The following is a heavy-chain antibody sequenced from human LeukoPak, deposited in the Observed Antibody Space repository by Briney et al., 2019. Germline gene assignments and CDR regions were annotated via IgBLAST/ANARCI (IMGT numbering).Heavy chain of an antibody. CDR1: GFIFSSYS. CDR2: ITSSSTYI. V-gene: IGHV3-21*01. Sequence: PGGSLRLSCAASGFIFSSYSMNWVRQAPGRGLEWVSSITSSSTYIYYADAVKGRFTISRDNAKNSLYLQMNSLRTEDTAVYYCARDYCSSTSCLFGYWGQGSLVTVSS. D-gene: IGHD2-2*01. CDR3: ARDYCSSTSCLFGY. J-gene: IGHJ4*02.